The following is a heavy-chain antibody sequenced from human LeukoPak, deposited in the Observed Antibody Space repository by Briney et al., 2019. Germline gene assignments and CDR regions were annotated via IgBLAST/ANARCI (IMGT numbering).Heavy chain of an antibody. V-gene: IGHV4-4*07. CDR2: IYTSGST. CDR3: ARDVDSSGFWGYFDY. D-gene: IGHD3-22*01. Sequence: SETLSLTCTVSDGSLSSYYWSWIRQPAGKGLEWSWRIYTSGSTNYNPSLKSRVTMSVDTSKNQFSLKLSSVTAADTAVYYCARDVDSSGFWGYFDYWGQGTLVTVSS. J-gene: IGHJ4*02. CDR1: DGSLSSYY.